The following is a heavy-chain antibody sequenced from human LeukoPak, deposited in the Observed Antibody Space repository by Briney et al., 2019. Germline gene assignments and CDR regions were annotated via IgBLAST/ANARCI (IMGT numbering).Heavy chain of an antibody. CDR3: ARDKVVAAQGTNRFDP. J-gene: IGHJ5*02. CDR2: IRYDGSNK. Sequence: PGGSLRLSCAASGFTFSSYGMHWVRQAPGKGLEWVAFIRYDGSNKYYADSVKGRFTISRDNSKNTLYLQMNSLRAEDTAVYYCARDKVVAAQGTNRFDPWGQGTLVTVSS. D-gene: IGHD2-15*01. V-gene: IGHV3-30*02. CDR1: GFTFSSYG.